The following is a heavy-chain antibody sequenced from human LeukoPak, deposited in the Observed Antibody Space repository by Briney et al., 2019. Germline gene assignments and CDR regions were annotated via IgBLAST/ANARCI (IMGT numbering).Heavy chain of an antibody. CDR2: INPNSGGT. CDR1: GYTFTGYY. D-gene: IGHD6-19*01. CDR3: ARASVAEHNYYYYYYMDV. J-gene: IGHJ6*03. V-gene: IGHV1-2*02. Sequence: GASVKVSCKASGYTFTGYYMHWVRQAPGQGLEGMGWINPNSGGTNYAQKFQGRVTMTRDTSISTAYMELSRLRSDDTAVYYCARASVAEHNYYYYYYMDVWGKGTTVTVSS.